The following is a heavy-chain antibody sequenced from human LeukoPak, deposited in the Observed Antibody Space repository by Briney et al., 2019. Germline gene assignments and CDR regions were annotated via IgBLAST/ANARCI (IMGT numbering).Heavy chain of an antibody. CDR2: IKSKTDGGTT. V-gene: IGHV3-15*07. CDR3: TTTDRFGGRYGDTDYYYYYGMDV. CDR1: GFTFSNAW. D-gene: IGHD3-16*01. Sequence: GGSLRLSCAASGFTFSNAWMNWVRQAPGEGLEWVSRIKSKTDGGTTDYAAPVKGRFPISRDDSKNTLYLQMNSLKTEDTAVYFCTTTDRFGGRYGDTDYYYYYGMDVWGQGTTVTVSS. J-gene: IGHJ6*02.